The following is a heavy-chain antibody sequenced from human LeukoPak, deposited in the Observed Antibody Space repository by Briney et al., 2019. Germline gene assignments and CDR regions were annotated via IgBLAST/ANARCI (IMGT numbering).Heavy chain of an antibody. Sequence: GGSLRLSCAASGFTFSSYAMHWVRQAPGKGLEWVAVISYDGSNKYYADSVKGRFTISRDNSKNTLYLQMNSLRAEDTAVYYYAKFVGYYYDSSGYYYDPAFDYWGQGTPVTVSS. J-gene: IGHJ4*02. CDR3: AKFVGYYYDSSGYYYDPAFDY. D-gene: IGHD3-22*01. V-gene: IGHV3-30-3*02. CDR1: GFTFSSYA. CDR2: ISYDGSNK.